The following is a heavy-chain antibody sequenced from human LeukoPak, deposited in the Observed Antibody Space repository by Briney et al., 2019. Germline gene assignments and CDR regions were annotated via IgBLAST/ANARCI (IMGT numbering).Heavy chain of an antibody. CDR1: GGSISISSYY. D-gene: IGHD6-13*01. CDR3: ARGSDTAAGLY. Sequence: SETLSLTCTVSGGSISISSYYWGWIRQPPGKGLEWIGSIYYSGSTYYNPSLKSRVSISVDSSKNRFSLKVSSVTAADTAVYYCARGSDTAAGLYWGQGTLVTVSS. V-gene: IGHV4-39*07. CDR2: IYYSGST. J-gene: IGHJ4*02.